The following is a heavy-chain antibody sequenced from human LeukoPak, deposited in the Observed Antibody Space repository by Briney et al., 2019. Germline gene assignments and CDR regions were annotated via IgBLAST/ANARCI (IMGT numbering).Heavy chain of an antibody. CDR2: IYSGGST. Sequence: SGGSLRLSCAASGFTFSSYGMHWVRQAPGKGLEWVSFIYSGGSTYYADSVKGRFTISRDNSKNTLYLQMNSLRADDTAVYYCARRAGAYSHPYDYWGQGTLVTVSS. CDR1: GFTFSSYG. J-gene: IGHJ4*02. CDR3: ARRAGAYSHPYDY. D-gene: IGHD4/OR15-4a*01. V-gene: IGHV3-NL1*01.